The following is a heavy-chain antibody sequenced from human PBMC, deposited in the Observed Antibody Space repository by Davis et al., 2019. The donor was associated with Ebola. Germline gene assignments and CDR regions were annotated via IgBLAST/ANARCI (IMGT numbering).Heavy chain of an antibody. Sequence: SVKVSCKASGGTFSSYAISWVRQAPGQGLEWMGGIIPIFGTANYAQKFQGRVTITADESTSTAYMELSSLRSEDTAVYYCARAPVGPIAAARGGFDPWGQGTLVTVSS. D-gene: IGHD6-13*01. CDR2: IIPIFGTA. V-gene: IGHV1-69*13. CDR1: GGTFSSYA. J-gene: IGHJ5*02. CDR3: ARAPVGPIAAARGGFDP.